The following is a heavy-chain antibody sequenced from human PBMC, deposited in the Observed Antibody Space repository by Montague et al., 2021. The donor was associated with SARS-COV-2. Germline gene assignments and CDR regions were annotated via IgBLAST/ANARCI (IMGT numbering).Heavy chain of an antibody. V-gene: IGHV4-4*02. CDR2: IYHWGST. D-gene: IGHD2-15*01. CDR3: ARFLGFCSGATCYSSGMDG. Sequence: SETLSLTCVVSGGAINSSNWWSWVRQPPGKGLEWIGEIYHWGSTNYNPPLKSRVTISIDKSTNQLSLKLSSVTAADTAVYYCARFLGFCSGATCYSSGMDGWGQGTTGTVSS. J-gene: IGHJ6*02. CDR1: GGAINSSNW.